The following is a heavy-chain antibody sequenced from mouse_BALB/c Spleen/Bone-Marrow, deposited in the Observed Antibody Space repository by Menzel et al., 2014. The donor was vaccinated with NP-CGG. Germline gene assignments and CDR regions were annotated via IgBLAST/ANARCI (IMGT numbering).Heavy chain of an antibody. CDR1: GYTFTSYW. Sequence: VQLQQSGAELARPGAPVKLSCKASGYTFTSYWMQWVKQRPGQGLEWIGAIYPGDGDTRYTQKFKGKATLTADKSSSTAYMQLSSLASEDSAVYYCARSDYDAFDYWGQGNTLTVSS. CDR2: IYPGDGDT. V-gene: IGHV1-87*01. J-gene: IGHJ2*01. CDR3: ARSDYDAFDY. D-gene: IGHD2-4*01.